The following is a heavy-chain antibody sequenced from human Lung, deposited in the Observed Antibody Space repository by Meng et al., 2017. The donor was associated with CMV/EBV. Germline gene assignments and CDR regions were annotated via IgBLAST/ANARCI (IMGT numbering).Heavy chain of an antibody. CDR3: ARDVSPRSSVYFAIYYFYALDV. CDR1: GFMFSDYS. J-gene: IGHJ6*02. D-gene: IGHD5/OR15-5a*01. CDR2: ISNGGAYI. Sequence: GEXXKISCAASGFMFSDYSMNWVRQAPGKGLEWVSSISNGGAYIYYADSVKGRFTISRDNAQNSLYLQMNSLRAEDTAVYYCARDVSPRSSVYFAIYYFYALDVWGQGTTVTVSS. V-gene: IGHV3-21*01.